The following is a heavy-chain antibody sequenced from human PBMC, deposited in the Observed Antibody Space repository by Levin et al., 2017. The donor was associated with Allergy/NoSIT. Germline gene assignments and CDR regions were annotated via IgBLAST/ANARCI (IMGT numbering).Heavy chain of an antibody. V-gene: IGHV1-2*02. D-gene: IGHD1-26*01. Sequence: RASVKVSCKASGYTFTGYYMHWVRQAPGQGLEWMGWINPNSGGTNYAQKFQGRVTMTRDTSISTAYMELSRLRSDDTAVYYCASIGAEWELPIDYWGQGTLVTVSS. J-gene: IGHJ4*02. CDR2: INPNSGGT. CDR1: GYTFTGYY. CDR3: ASIGAEWELPIDY.